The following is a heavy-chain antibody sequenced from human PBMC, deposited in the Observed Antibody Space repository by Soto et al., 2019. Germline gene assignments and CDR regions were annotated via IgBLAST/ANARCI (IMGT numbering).Heavy chain of an antibody. Sequence: PSETLSLTCTVSGGSISSYYWSWIRQPPGKGLEWIGYIYYSGSTNYNPSLKSRVTISVDTSKNQFSLKLSSVTAADTAVYYCARTPILYYYDSQTSDDFDIWGQGTMVNVSS. CDR1: GGSISSYY. CDR3: ARTPILYYYDSQTSDDFDI. J-gene: IGHJ3*02. D-gene: IGHD3-22*01. V-gene: IGHV4-59*01. CDR2: IYYSGST.